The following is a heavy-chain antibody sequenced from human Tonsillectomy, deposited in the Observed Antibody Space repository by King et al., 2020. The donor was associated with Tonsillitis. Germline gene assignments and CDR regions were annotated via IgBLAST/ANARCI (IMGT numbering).Heavy chain of an antibody. D-gene: IGHD3-10*01. CDR1: GFTFKDYA. CDR2: ISWNSGRI. V-gene: IGHV3-9*01. CDR3: AKDMGNFGSAKIYYFYGMDV. Sequence: EVQLVESGGDLVQPGRSLRLSCAASGFTFKDYAMNWVRQAPGKGLEWVAVISWNSGRIGYADSVKGRFTISRDNAKNSLYLQMNSLRAEDTAVYYCAKDMGNFGSAKIYYFYGMDVWGQGTTVSVSS. J-gene: IGHJ6*02.